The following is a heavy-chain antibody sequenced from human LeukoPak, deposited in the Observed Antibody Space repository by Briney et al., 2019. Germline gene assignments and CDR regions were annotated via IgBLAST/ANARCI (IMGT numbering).Heavy chain of an antibody. J-gene: IGHJ6*02. CDR1: GYTFTSYD. Sequence: GASVKVSCTASGYTFTSYDINWVRQATGQGLEWMGWMNPNSGNTAYAQKFQGRVTMTRNTSISTAYMELSSLRSEDTAVYYCARNMVRGVIGYYYYGMDVWGQGTTVTVSS. CDR3: ARNMVRGVIGYYYYGMDV. V-gene: IGHV1-8*01. D-gene: IGHD3-10*01. CDR2: MNPNSGNT.